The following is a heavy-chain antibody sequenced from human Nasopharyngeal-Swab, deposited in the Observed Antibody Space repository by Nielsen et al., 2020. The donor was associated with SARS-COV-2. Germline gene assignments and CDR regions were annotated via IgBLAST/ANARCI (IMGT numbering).Heavy chain of an antibody. D-gene: IGHD4/OR15-4a*01. J-gene: IGHJ4*02. Sequence: LKISCAASGFIFSGSAMHWVRQASGKGLEWVGRIGDKAHNYATTYAASVKGRFTISRDDSKNTAFLQMDSLNTEDTALYYCTTDYYFDYWGQGTLVSVSS. CDR1: GFIFSGSA. CDR3: TTDYYFDY. CDR2: IGDKAHNYAT. V-gene: IGHV3-73*01.